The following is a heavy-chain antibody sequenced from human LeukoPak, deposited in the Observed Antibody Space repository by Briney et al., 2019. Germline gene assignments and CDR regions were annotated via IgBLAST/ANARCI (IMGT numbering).Heavy chain of an antibody. D-gene: IGHD6-13*01. CDR2: INGDGSST. J-gene: IGHJ4*02. CDR1: GFTLSSHW. CDR3: ARDGLPAAGDY. V-gene: IGHV3-74*01. Sequence: PGGSLRLSCSASGFTLSSHWMRWVRQAPGKGLVWVSQINGDGSSTNYADSVKGRFTVSRDNAKNTLYLQMNSLRAEDTAVYYCARDGLPAAGDYWGQGTLVIVSS.